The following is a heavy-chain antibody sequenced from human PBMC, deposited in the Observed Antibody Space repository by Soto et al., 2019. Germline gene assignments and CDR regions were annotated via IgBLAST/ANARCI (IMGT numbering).Heavy chain of an antibody. CDR3: ARRDYSSSYLDPFYR. V-gene: IGHV4-59*11. J-gene: IGHJ5*02. D-gene: IGHD6-6*01. CDR2: IHYSGST. Sequence: SETLRLTCVASGGSISSHYWIWIRQPPGSGLEWIGFIHYSGSTQYSPSLKSRVTMSVDTSKNQFSLNLSSVTAADTAFYFCARRDYSSSYLDPFYRWGRRILVRVSS. CDR1: GGSISSHY.